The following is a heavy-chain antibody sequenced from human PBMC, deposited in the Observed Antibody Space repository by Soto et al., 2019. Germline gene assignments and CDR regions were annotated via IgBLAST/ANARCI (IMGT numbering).Heavy chain of an antibody. CDR3: ARDDSSIAARPVHYYYMDV. CDR2: IYSGGST. J-gene: IGHJ6*03. Sequence: GGSLRLSCAASGFTVSSNYMSWVRQAPGKGLEWVSVIYSGGSTYYADSVKGRFTISRDNSKNTRYLQMNSLRAEDTAVYYCARDDSSIAARPVHYYYMDVWGKGTTVTVSS. D-gene: IGHD6-6*01. CDR1: GFTVSSNY. V-gene: IGHV3-66*01.